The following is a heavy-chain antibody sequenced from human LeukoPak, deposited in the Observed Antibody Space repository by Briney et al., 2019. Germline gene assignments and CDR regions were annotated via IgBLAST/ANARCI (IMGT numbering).Heavy chain of an antibody. CDR3: ARERWRSGSYHDAFDI. Sequence: GGSLRLSCAASGFTFSDHYMQWVRQAPGKGLEWVGRVRDKANSYTIEYAASVKGRFTISRDDSKNSMFLQMNNLETEDTAFYYCARERWRSGSYHDAFDIWGQGTMVTVPS. CDR2: VRDKANSYTI. D-gene: IGHD1-26*01. V-gene: IGHV3-72*01. CDR1: GFTFSDHY. J-gene: IGHJ3*02.